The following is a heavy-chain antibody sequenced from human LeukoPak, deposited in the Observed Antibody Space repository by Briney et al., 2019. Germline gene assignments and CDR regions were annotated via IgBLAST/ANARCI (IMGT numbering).Heavy chain of an antibody. CDR3: ARDLGSGSWNYYYYGMDV. J-gene: IGHJ6*02. Sequence: SVKVSCKASGGTFSSYAISWVRQAPGQGLEWMGRIIPILGIANYAQKFQGRVTITADKSTSTAYMELSSLRSEDTAVYYCARDLGSGSWNYYYYGMDVWGQGTTATVSS. V-gene: IGHV1-69*04. CDR1: GGTFSSYA. D-gene: IGHD6-13*01. CDR2: IIPILGIA.